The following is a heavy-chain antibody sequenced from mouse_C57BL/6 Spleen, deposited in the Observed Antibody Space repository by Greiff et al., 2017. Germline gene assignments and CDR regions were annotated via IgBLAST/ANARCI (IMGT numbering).Heavy chain of an antibody. V-gene: IGHV1-52*01. CDR2: IDPSDSET. D-gene: IGHD1-2*01. J-gene: IGHJ4*01. CDR1: GYTFTSSW. CDR3: ARRLNYAMDY. Sequence: QVQLQQPGTELVKPGSSVKLSCKASGYTFTSSWLHWVKQRPIQGLEWIGNIDPSDSETHYNQKFKDKATLTVDKSSSTAYMQLSSLTSEDSAVYYCARRLNYAMDYWGQGTSVTVSS.